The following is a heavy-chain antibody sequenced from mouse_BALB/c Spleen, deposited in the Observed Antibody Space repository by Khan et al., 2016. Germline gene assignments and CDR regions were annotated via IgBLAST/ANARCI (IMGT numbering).Heavy chain of an antibody. Sequence: QIQLVQSGPELKKPGETVKISCKASGYTFTNYGMNWVKQAPGKGLKWMGWINTNTGEPTYAEEFKGHFVFSLETSASTAYLHINNRKNEDTATYFCAEDYYGSNWFAYWGQWTLVTVSA. V-gene: IGHV9-3*02. CDR2: INTNTGEP. CDR1: GYTFTNYG. D-gene: IGHD1-1*01. CDR3: AEDYYGSNWFAY. J-gene: IGHJ3*01.